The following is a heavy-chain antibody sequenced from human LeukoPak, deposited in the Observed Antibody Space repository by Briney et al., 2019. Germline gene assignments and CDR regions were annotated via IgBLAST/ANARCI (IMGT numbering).Heavy chain of an antibody. CDR1: GFTVSSNY. J-gene: IGHJ3*02. CDR3: ARAPGITMGSDAFDI. CDR2: IYSGGST. Sequence: GGSLRLSCAASGFTVSSNYMSWVRQAPGKGLEWVSVIYSGGSTYYADSVKGRFTISRDNAKNSLYLQMNSLRAEDTAVYYCARAPGITMGSDAFDIWGQGTMVTVSS. D-gene: IGHD3-10*01. V-gene: IGHV3-53*01.